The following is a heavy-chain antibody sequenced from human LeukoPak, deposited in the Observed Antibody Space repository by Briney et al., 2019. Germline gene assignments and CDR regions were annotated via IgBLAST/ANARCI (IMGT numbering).Heavy chain of an antibody. D-gene: IGHD4-17*01. J-gene: IGHJ3*02. Sequence: GGSLRLSCAASGFTVSSNYMSWVRQAPGKGLEWVSVIYSGGSTYYADSVKGRFTISRDNSKNTLYLQMNSLRAEDTAVYYCARDHPTVTHDAFDIWGQGTIVTVSS. CDR2: IYSGGST. CDR1: GFTVSSNY. V-gene: IGHV3-66*01. CDR3: ARDHPTVTHDAFDI.